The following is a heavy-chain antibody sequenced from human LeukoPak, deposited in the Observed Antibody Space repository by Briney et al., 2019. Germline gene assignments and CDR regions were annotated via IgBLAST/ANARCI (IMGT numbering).Heavy chain of an antibody. V-gene: IGHV3-23*01. CDR2: IIPSRAT. Sequence: GGSLRLSCAASGFTFSSHAMSRDRQAPGKGLEWVSAIIPSRATYYADSVKGRFTISRDNSKNTLSLQMNSLRAEDTAVYYCAKDDGYNTYNQYDYWGQGTLVTVSS. CDR3: AKDDGYNTYNQYDY. J-gene: IGHJ4*02. D-gene: IGHD5-24*01. CDR1: GFTFSSHA.